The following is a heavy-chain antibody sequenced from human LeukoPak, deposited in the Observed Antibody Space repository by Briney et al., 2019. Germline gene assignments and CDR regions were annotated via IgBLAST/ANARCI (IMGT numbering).Heavy chain of an antibody. CDR3: ARDTFQPGLIDS. Sequence: GGSLRLSCAASGFSFSRFAMNWVRQAPGKGLEWISDINTDSSDIHYADSVKGRFTISRDNARNTLFPQLSSLRAEDSAVYYCARDTFQPGLIDSWGQGTLVTVSS. J-gene: IGHJ4*02. V-gene: IGHV3-21*05. CDR2: INTDSSDI. D-gene: IGHD2-2*01. CDR1: GFSFSRFA.